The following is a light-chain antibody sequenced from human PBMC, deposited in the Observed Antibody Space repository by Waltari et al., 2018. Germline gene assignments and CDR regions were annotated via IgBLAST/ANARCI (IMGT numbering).Light chain of an antibody. V-gene: IGLV2-11*01. CDR3: CSYVGSHTNGV. J-gene: IGLJ3*02. CDR1: SSDVGDYNF. Sequence: QSALTQPRSVSGSPGQSVTISCTGISSDVGDYNFVSWYQHHPGKAPKLIIHDITQRPSGVPARFSGSKSGNTSSLTSSGLQAEDEADYYCCSYVGSHTNGVFGGGTKLTVL. CDR2: DIT.